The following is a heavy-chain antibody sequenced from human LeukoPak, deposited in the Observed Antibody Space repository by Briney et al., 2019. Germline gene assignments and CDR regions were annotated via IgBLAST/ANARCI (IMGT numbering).Heavy chain of an antibody. CDR1: GFTFSSYA. CDR2: ISYDGSNK. Sequence: GSLRLSCAASGFTFSSYAMHWVRQAPGKGLEWVAVISYDGSNKYYADSVKGRFAISRDNSKNTLYLQMNSLRAEDTAVYYCARDGGHGMDVWGKGTTVTVSS. J-gene: IGHJ6*04. D-gene: IGHD3-16*01. V-gene: IGHV3-30*09. CDR3: ARDGGHGMDV.